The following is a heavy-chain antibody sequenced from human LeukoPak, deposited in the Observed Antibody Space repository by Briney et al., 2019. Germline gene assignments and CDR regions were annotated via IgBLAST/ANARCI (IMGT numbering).Heavy chain of an antibody. V-gene: IGHV1-69*05. CDR1: GGTFSSYA. J-gene: IGHJ3*02. D-gene: IGHD3-10*01. Sequence: SVKVSCKASGGTFSSYAISWVRQARGQGLEWMGGIIPIFGTANYAQKFQGRVTITTDESTSTAYMELSSLRSEDTAVYYCARVLDGTGSYYLSFDIWGQGTMVTVSS. CDR3: ARVLDGTGSYYLSFDI. CDR2: IIPIFGTA.